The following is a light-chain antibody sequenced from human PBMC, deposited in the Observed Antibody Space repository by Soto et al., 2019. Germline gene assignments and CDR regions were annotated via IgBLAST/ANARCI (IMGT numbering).Light chain of an antibody. CDR1: SSNIGNNT. CDR3: AAWDDSLNAPV. J-gene: IGLJ2*01. Sequence: QLVLTQPPSVSEAPRQRVTISCSGSSSNIGNNTVNWYQQLPGKAPKLLVFYDDVLPSGVSDRFSGSKSGTSASLAISGLQSEDEADYYCAAWDDSLNAPVFGGGTQLTVL. CDR2: YDD. V-gene: IGLV1-36*01.